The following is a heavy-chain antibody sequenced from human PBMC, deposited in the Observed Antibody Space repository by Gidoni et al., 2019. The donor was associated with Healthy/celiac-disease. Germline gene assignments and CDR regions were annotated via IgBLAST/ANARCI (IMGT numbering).Heavy chain of an antibody. CDR3: AKDIPGPKISLVPYYYYGMDV. J-gene: IGHJ6*02. CDR2: ISGDGGST. Sequence: EVQLVESGGGVVQPGGSLRLSCAASGFTFDDYAMHWVRQAPGKGLEWVSLISGDGGSTYYADSVKGRFTISRDNSKNSLYLQMNSLRTEDTALYYCAKDIPGPKISLVPYYYYGMDVWGQGTTVTVSS. V-gene: IGHV3-43*02. D-gene: IGHD6-13*01. CDR1: GFTFDDYA.